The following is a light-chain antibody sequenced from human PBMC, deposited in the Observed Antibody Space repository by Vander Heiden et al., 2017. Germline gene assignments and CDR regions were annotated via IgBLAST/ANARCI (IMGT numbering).Light chain of an antibody. CDR3: QGGDSSSDWV. CDR2: DDS. Sequence: SYVLTQPPSVSVAPGQPARITCGGNNIGSKSVHWYQKKPGQAPVLVVYDDSDRPSGIPERFSGSNSGNTATLTSSRVEAGDEADYYCQGGDSSSDWVFGGGTKLTVL. V-gene: IGLV3-21*02. J-gene: IGLJ3*02. CDR1: NIGSKS.